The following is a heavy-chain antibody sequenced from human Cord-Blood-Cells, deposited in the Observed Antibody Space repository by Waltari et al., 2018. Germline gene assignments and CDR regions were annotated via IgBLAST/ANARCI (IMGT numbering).Heavy chain of an antibody. D-gene: IGHD1-20*01. CDR1: GFTVSSNY. Sequence: EVQLVESGGGLIQPGWSLSISCAASGFTVSSNYMSWVRQAPGKGLEWVPVIYSGCSTYYADSVKGRLTISRDNSKNTLYLQMNSRRAEDTAVYYCARDRYNWGAFDIWGQGTMVTVSS. CDR3: ARDRYNWGAFDI. V-gene: IGHV3-53*01. J-gene: IGHJ3*02. CDR2: IYSGCST.